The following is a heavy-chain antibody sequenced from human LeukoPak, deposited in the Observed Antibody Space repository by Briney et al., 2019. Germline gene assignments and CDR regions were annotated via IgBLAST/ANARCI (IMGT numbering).Heavy chain of an antibody. J-gene: IGHJ2*01. D-gene: IGHD3-22*01. CDR3: ARGYDPPRWYFDL. Sequence: NSSETLSLTCALYGGSFSSYSWSWTWIRQTPEKGLEWIGEIIEKGNANYNPSLKSRVTIDLDTSKNQFSLKLTSMTAADTAMYYCARGYDPPRWYFDLWGRGTLVTVSS. V-gene: IGHV4-34*01. CDR2: IIEKGNA. CDR1: GGSFSSYS.